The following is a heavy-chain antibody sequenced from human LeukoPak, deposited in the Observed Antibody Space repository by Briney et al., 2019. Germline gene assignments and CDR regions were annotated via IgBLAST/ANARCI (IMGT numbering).Heavy chain of an antibody. D-gene: IGHD3-16*01. J-gene: IGHJ4*02. Sequence: AGGSLRLSCITSGXTFSDYAMTWVRQAPGKGLEWVSVISGSGDRAFHAGSVKGRFTISRDNSKDTLYLQMNSLSAEDTAVYFCAKSITSSAYSSANYWGQGTLVTVSS. CDR2: ISGSGDRA. CDR3: AKSITSSAYSSANY. V-gene: IGHV3-23*01. CDR1: GXTFSDYA.